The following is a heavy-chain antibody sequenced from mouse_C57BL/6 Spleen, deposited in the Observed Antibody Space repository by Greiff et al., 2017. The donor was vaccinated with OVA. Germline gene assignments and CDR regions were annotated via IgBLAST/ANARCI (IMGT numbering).Heavy chain of an antibody. CDR3: TRSGYYYGSRYYAMDY. V-gene: IGHV1-15*01. CDR2: IDPETGGT. J-gene: IGHJ4*01. CDR1: GYTFTDYE. Sequence: VKVVESGAELVRPGASVTLSCKASGYTFTDYEMHWVKQTPVHGLEWIGAIDPETGGTAYNQKFKGKAILTADKSSSTAYMELRSLTSEDSAVYYCTRSGYYYGSRYYAMDYWGQGTSVTVSS. D-gene: IGHD1-1*01.